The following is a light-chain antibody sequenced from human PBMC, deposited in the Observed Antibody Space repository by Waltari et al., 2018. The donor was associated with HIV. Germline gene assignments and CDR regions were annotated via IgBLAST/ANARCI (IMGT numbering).Light chain of an antibody. V-gene: IGLV2-18*02. J-gene: IGLJ3*02. CDR3: SSYTTGSVL. CDR1: SSDVGTYHP. Sequence: QSALTQPPSVSGSPGQSVPISCTGSSSDVGTYHPVSWYQQAPGPAPKLIIFGVTKRPSGVPDRFSGSKSGNTASLTISGLQAEDEADYYCSSYTTGSVLFGGGTKLTVL. CDR2: GVT.